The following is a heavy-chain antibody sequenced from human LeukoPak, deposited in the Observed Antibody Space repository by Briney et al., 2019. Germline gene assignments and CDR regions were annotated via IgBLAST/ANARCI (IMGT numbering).Heavy chain of an antibody. Sequence: TGGSLRLSCAASGLMFDDSAMHWVRQAPGKGLEWVSLISGDGVSTFYADSVKGRFTISRDNSKNSLSLQMDSLTTEDTALYYCAKEGYSHTSNYFDNWGQGILVTVSS. V-gene: IGHV3-43*02. CDR1: GLMFDDSA. J-gene: IGHJ4*02. CDR3: AKEGYSHTSNYFDN. D-gene: IGHD2-15*01. CDR2: ISGDGVST.